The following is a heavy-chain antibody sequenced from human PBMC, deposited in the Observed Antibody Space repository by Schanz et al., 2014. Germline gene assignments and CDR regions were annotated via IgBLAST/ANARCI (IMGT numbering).Heavy chain of an antibody. V-gene: IGHV3-23*01. CDR1: GFNFKAYA. CDR3: TRGLLPVGALADVVDV. CDR2: IEFSGGTT. J-gene: IGHJ3*01. Sequence: EAQLLESGGGLVQPGGSLRLSCAASGFNFKAYAMSWVRQAPGKGLEWVSGIEFSGGTTYYADSVKGRVTISRDNSKNILAMQMSSLRAEDTALYYCTRGLLPVGALADVVDVWGQGTMVTVS. D-gene: IGHD2-21*01.